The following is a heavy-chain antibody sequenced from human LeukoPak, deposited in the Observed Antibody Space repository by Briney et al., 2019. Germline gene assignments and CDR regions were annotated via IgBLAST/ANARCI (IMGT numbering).Heavy chain of an antibody. CDR3: AMLRLGELSLLANAYDI. D-gene: IGHD3-16*02. CDR2: VHQTGIP. V-gene: IGHV4-38-2*01. Sequence: SETLSLTCDVSGSSVNSDQYWGWMRHSPGAGLEWIGSVHQTGIPHYNPSLGSRVSLSIDSTKNSFSLRLTSVTAADTAVYYCAMLRLGELSLLANAYDIWGQGTMVIVSS. J-gene: IGHJ3*02. CDR1: GSSVNSDQY.